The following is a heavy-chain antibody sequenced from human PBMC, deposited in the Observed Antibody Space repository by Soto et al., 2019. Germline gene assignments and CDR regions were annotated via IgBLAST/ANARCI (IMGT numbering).Heavy chain of an antibody. CDR1: GFSFGSYA. V-gene: IGHV3-23*01. CDR2: ISGSDGKT. D-gene: IGHD3-3*01. Sequence: DVHLWESGGGLVQPGGSLRLSCAASGFSFGSYALSWVRQAPGKGLEWVSTISGSDGKTFYADSVKGWFSISRDTSQSTLYLQMNSLRADDTAMYYCARWSYLDYWGQGTRVTVSS. CDR3: ARWSYLDY. J-gene: IGHJ4*02.